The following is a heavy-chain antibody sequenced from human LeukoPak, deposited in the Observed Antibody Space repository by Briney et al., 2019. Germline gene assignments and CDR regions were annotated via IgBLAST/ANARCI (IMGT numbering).Heavy chain of an antibody. CDR2: IIPSSGGT. V-gene: IGHV1-2*02. Sequence: ASVKVSCKASGYTFTDYYIHWVRQAPGQGLEYMGWIIPSSGGTNCAQNFQGRVTMTWDTSISTAYMELSRLRSDDTAVYYCGRPDFGSGNYYPPPHWGQGTLVTVSS. CDR3: GRPDFGSGNYYPPPH. CDR1: GYTFTDYY. D-gene: IGHD3-10*01. J-gene: IGHJ4*02.